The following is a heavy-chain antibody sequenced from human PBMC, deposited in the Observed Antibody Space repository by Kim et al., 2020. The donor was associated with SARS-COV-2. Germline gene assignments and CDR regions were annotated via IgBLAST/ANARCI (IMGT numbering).Heavy chain of an antibody. CDR1: GFTFSYFP. V-gene: IGHV3-23*01. D-gene: IGHD3-10*01. J-gene: IGHJ4*02. CDR3: AKENKNSYTTSPDY. Sequence: GGSLRLSCTASGFTFSYFPMAWVRQPPGKGLEWLSAISADGSSTFYAESVKGRFTISRDSSKNSVFLQMYSLTADDTAIYYCAKENKNSYTTSPDYWGQG. CDR2: ISADGSST.